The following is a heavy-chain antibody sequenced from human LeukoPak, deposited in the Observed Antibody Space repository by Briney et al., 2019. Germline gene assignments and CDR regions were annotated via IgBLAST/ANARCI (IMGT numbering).Heavy chain of an antibody. V-gene: IGHV3-30-3*01. CDR2: ISYDGSNK. CDR3: ARDPDY. J-gene: IGHJ4*02. Sequence: GGSLRLSCAASGFTFSSYAMHWVRQAPGKGLEWVAVISYDGSNKYYADSVKGRFTISRDNSKNTLYLQMNSLRAEDTAVYYCARDPDYWGQGTLVTVSP. CDR1: GFTFSSYA.